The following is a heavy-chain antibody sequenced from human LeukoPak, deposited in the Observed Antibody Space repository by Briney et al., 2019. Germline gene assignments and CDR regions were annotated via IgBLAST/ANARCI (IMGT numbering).Heavy chain of an antibody. CDR3: ARELPREVTLDY. Sequence: PGGSQRLSCAASGFTLSSYEMHWVRRAPGKGLVWVSRISSDGSRAGYADSVKGRFTISRDNAKNTLYLQMNSLRAEDTAIYYCARELPREVTLDYWGQGTLVTVSS. J-gene: IGHJ4*02. CDR1: GFTLSSYE. V-gene: IGHV3-74*01. D-gene: IGHD2-21*02. CDR2: ISSDGSRA.